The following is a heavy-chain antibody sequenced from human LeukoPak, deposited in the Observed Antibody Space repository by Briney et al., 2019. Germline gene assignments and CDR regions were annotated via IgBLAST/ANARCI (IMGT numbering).Heavy chain of an antibody. J-gene: IGHJ4*02. CDR1: GYTFTSYG. Sequence: ASVKVSCKASGYTFTSYGISWVRQAPGQGLEWMGWISAYSGNTNYAQKLQGRVTMTTDTSTSTAYMELRSLRSEDTAVYYCARGEYSSGWSPFDYWGQGTLVTVSS. V-gene: IGHV1-18*01. CDR3: ARGEYSSGWSPFDY. CDR2: ISAYSGNT. D-gene: IGHD6-19*01.